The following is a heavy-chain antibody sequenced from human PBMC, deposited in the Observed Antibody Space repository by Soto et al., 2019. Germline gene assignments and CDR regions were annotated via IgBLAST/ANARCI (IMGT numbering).Heavy chain of an antibody. V-gene: IGHV3-11*06. CDR3: ARVSKYCSGASCYIDY. J-gene: IGHJ4*02. CDR2: ISSSSSFT. Sequence: QVQLVESGGGLVKPGGSLRLSCAASGLTFSDHFMSWIRQPPGKGLEWVSYISSSSSFTKHADSVKGRFTNSRDNAKNSLYLQMNSLRAEDTAVYYCARVSKYCSGASCYIDYWGQGTLVTVSS. D-gene: IGHD2-15*01. CDR1: GLTFSDHF.